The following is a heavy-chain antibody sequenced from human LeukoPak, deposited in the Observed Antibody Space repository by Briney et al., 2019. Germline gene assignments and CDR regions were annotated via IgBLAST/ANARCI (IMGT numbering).Heavy chain of an antibody. CDR3: AREKDITIFGVVIRGPYGMDV. CDR1: GFTFSYYW. D-gene: IGHD3-3*01. Sequence: GGSLRLSCAASGFTFSYYWMSWVRQAPGKGLEWVANINQAGSEEYCVDSLKGRFTISRDNAKNSLYLQMNSLRAEDTAVYYCAREKDITIFGVVIRGPYGMDVWGQGTTVTVSS. V-gene: IGHV3-7*03. J-gene: IGHJ6*02. CDR2: INQAGSEE.